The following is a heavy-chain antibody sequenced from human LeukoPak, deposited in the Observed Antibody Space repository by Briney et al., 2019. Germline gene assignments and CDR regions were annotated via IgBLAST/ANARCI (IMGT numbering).Heavy chain of an antibody. CDR2: INTNTGNP. Sequence: GASVKVSCKASGYTFTSYAMNWVRQAPGQGLEWMGWINTNTGNPTYAQGFTGRVVFSLDTSVSTAYLQISSLKAEDTAVYYCARDWVGSGWPRHFDYWGQGTLVTVSS. CDR1: GYTFTSYA. V-gene: IGHV7-4-1*02. CDR3: ARDWVGSGWPRHFDY. D-gene: IGHD6-19*01. J-gene: IGHJ4*02.